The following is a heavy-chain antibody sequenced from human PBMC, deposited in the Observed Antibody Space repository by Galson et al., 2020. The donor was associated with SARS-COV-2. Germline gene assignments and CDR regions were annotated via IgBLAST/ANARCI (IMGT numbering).Heavy chain of an antibody. CDR3: ARIVIVVVQGTGGDAFDI. CDR2: IFSNDEK. Sequence: ESGPTLVKPTETLTLTCTVSGFSLSNARMGVSWIRQPPGKALEWLAHIFSNDEKSYSTSLKSRLTISKDTSKSQVVLTMTNMDPVDTATYYCARIVIVVVQGTGGDAFDIWGQGTMVTVSS. J-gene: IGHJ3*02. CDR1: GFSLSNARMG. V-gene: IGHV2-26*01. D-gene: IGHD3-22*01.